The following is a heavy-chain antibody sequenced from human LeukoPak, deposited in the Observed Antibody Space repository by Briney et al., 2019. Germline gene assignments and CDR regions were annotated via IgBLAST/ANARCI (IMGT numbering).Heavy chain of an antibody. CDR2: ISDDGGST. CDR1: GFTFRSYA. V-gene: IGHV3-23*01. J-gene: IGHJ3*02. CDR3: ARACSGGSCYLAAFDM. Sequence: PGGSLRLCCADAGFTFRSYAMSWVRQAPGKGLEGGLAISDDGGSTYYADSVKGRFTISRDNSKNTLFLQMNSLRAEDTAVYYCARACSGGSCYLAAFDMWGRGTMVTVSS. D-gene: IGHD2-15*01.